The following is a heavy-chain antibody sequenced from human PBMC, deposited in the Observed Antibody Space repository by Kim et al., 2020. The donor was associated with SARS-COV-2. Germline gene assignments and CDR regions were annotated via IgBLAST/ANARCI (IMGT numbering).Heavy chain of an antibody. V-gene: IGHV3-7*03. CDR1: GFTFRNYW. CDR3: VRLRFSRYQWNSPTGFYFDK. Sequence: GGSLRLSCAVSGFTFRNYWMSWVRQAPGKGLEWVANIKEDGSEKYFVDSVKGRFTISRDNTKNSLYLEMNSLRAEDTAIYYCVRLRFSRYQWNSPTGFYFDKWGQGTLVTVSS. J-gene: IGHJ4*02. D-gene: IGHD1-7*01. CDR2: IKEDGSEK.